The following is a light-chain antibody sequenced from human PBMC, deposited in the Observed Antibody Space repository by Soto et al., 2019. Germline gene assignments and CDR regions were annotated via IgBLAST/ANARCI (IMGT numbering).Light chain of an antibody. J-gene: IGKJ1*01. CDR3: MQALQTPRT. CDR1: QSLLHRNGYKY. Sequence: DIVMTQSPLALLVTPGESASIACRSSQSLLHRNGYKYLDWYLQKPGQSPQLLIYLTSSRASGVPDRFTGSGSGTDFTLKIRRVEAEDVGVYYCMQALQTPRTFGRGTKVDIK. V-gene: IGKV2-28*01. CDR2: LTS.